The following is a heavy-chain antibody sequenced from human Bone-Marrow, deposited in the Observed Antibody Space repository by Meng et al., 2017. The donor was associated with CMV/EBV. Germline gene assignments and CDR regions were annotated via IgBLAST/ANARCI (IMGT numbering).Heavy chain of an antibody. CDR1: GFLFSSYS. Sequence: GGSLRLSYAASGFLFSSYSMNWVRQAPGKGLEWVSSISSSSSYIYYADSMKGRFTISRDNAKNSLYLQMNSLRAEDTAVYYCARERRVGATLYGMDVWGQGTTVTVSS. CDR3: ARERRVGATLYGMDV. V-gene: IGHV3-21*01. J-gene: IGHJ6*02. CDR2: ISSSSSYI. D-gene: IGHD1-26*01.